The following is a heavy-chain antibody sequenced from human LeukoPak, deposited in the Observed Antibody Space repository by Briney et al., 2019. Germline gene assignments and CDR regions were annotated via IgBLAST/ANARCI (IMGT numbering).Heavy chain of an antibody. J-gene: IGHJ4*02. V-gene: IGHV3-21*01. CDR3: ARGSTQYSSGWYGLDY. CDR1: GFTFSSYS. CDR2: ISSGSKYI. D-gene: IGHD6-19*01. Sequence: GGSLRLSCTDSGFTFSSYSMNWVRQAPGKGLGWVSSISSGSKYIYNADSVKGRFTISRDNAKNTLYLQMNSLRAEDTAAYYCARGSTQYSSGWYGLDYWGQGTLVTVSS.